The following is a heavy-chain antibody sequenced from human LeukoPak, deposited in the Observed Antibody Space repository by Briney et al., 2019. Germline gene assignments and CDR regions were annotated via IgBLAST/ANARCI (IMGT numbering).Heavy chain of an antibody. CDR2: ISSSSSYI. V-gene: IGHV3-21*04. J-gene: IGHJ5*02. Sequence: GGSLRLSCAASGFTFSSYSMNWVRQAPGKGLEWVSSISSSSSYIYYADSVKGRFTISRDNAKNSLYLQMNSLRAEDTAVYYCARSRNYYDFWTLNWFDPWGQGTLVTVSS. CDR3: ARSRNYYDFWTLNWFDP. CDR1: GFTFSSYS. D-gene: IGHD3-3*01.